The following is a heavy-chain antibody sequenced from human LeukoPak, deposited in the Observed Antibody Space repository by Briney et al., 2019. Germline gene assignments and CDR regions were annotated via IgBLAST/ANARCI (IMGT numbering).Heavy chain of an antibody. CDR1: GFTFSSYW. CDR2: INGDGRNI. Sequence: GGSLRLSCVASGFTFSSYWMHWVRQDPRKGLVWVSRINGDGRNINYADSVRGRFTISRDNAKNTLYLQMNTLGVEDTAVYYCTRDLMDYDVSTGLHHYYMDVWGQGTTVTVSS. J-gene: IGHJ6*02. V-gene: IGHV3-74*01. D-gene: IGHD3-9*01. CDR3: TRDLMDYDVSTGLHHYYMDV.